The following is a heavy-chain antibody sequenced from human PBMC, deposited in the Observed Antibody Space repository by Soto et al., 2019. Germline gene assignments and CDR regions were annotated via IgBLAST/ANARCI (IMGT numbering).Heavy chain of an antibody. V-gene: IGHV4-4*07. D-gene: IGHD6-19*01. Sequence: PSDTLSLTCTVSGGSISSYYWSGIRQPAGKGLEWIGRIYTSGSTNYNPSLKSRVTMSVDTSKNQFSLKLSSVTAADTAVYYCAREDGIAVAGSLVDYWGQGTLVTVSS. CDR1: GGSISSYY. J-gene: IGHJ4*02. CDR3: AREDGIAVAGSLVDY. CDR2: IYTSGST.